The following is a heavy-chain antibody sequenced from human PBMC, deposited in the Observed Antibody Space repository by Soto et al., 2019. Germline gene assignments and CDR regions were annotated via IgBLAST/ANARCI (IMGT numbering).Heavy chain of an antibody. V-gene: IGHV1-18*01. J-gene: IGHJ6*02. CDR1: DHTFTYYG. Sequence: QVQLLQSGGEVKKPGASVKVSCNSSDHTFTYYGINWVRRAPGQGLEWMGWISGYNGNTKYAQKFQDRVTMSADTSTKTAYLEVRSLTSDDTSGYFCAATGGHYFGLDVWGQGTTVTVSS. CDR2: ISGYNGNT. CDR3: AATGGHYFGLDV. D-gene: IGHD2-8*02.